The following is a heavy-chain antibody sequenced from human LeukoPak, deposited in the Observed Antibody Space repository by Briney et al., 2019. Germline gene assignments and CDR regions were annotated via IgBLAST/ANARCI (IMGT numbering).Heavy chain of an antibody. CDR1: GYTFTSYG. CDR3: ARDRHSSSWYRFGLADY. J-gene: IGHJ4*02. CDR2: ISGYNGNT. V-gene: IGHV1-18*01. Sequence: GASVKVSCKASGYTFTSYGISWVRQAPGKGLEWMGWISGYNGNTNYAQKLQGRVTMTTDTSTSTVYMELRSLRSDDTAVYYCARDRHSSSWYRFGLADYWGQGTLVTVSS. D-gene: IGHD6-13*01.